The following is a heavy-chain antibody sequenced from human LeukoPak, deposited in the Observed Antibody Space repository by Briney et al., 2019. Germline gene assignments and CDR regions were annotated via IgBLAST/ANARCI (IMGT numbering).Heavy chain of an antibody. V-gene: IGHV1-69*05. D-gene: IGHD3-22*01. Sequence: ASVKVSCKASGGTFTSYAISWVRQAPGQGLEWMGGIIPIFGTANYAQKFQGRVTITTDESTSTAYMELSSPRSEDTAVYYCATTMIVVVITSGSFDYWGQGTLVTVYS. CDR2: IIPIFGTA. CDR1: GGTFTSYA. J-gene: IGHJ4*02. CDR3: ATTMIVVVITSGSFDY.